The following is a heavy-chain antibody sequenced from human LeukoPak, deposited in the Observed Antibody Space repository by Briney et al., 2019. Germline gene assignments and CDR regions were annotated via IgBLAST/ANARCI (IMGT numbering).Heavy chain of an antibody. D-gene: IGHD5-18*01. CDR2: ISSSSSYI. Sequence: PGGSLRLSCAASGFTFSTYTMNWVRQAPGKGLEWVSSISSSSSYIYFADSVKGRFTISRDNAKKSLYLHMDSLRAEDTAVYYCARDRDGYSYGLNYFDYWGQGTLVTVSS. CDR1: GFTFSTYT. V-gene: IGHV3-21*01. J-gene: IGHJ4*02. CDR3: ARDRDGYSYGLNYFDY.